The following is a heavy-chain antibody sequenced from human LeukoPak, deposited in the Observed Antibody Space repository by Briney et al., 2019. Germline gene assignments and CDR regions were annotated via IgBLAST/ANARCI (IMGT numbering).Heavy chain of an antibody. Sequence: PGGSLRLSCAVSGFTFSSYNMNWVRQAPEKGLEWVSSISSSSRYIYYADSVKGRFTISRDNAKSSLYLQMNSLRAEDTAVYYCARDPYSGSYGDYYYYYMDVWGKGTTVTISS. V-gene: IGHV3-21*01. D-gene: IGHD1-26*01. CDR3: ARDPYSGSYGDYYYYYMDV. CDR2: ISSSSRYI. J-gene: IGHJ6*03. CDR1: GFTFSSYN.